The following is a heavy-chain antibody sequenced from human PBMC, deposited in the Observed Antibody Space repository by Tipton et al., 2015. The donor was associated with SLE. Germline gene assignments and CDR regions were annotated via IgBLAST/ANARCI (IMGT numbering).Heavy chain of an antibody. D-gene: IGHD6-19*01. CDR2: INHSGST. Sequence: TLSLTCAVYGGSFSGYYWSWIRQPPGKGLEWIGEINHSGSTNYNPSLKSRVTISVDTSKNQFSLKLSSVTAADTGVYYCARGIAVAGPFDYWGQGTLVTVSS. CDR1: GGSFSGYY. V-gene: IGHV4-34*01. CDR3: ARGIAVAGPFDY. J-gene: IGHJ4*02.